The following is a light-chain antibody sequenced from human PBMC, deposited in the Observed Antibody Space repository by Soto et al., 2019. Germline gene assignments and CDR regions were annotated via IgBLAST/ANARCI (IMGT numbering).Light chain of an antibody. V-gene: IGLV2-23*02. CDR2: EVS. CDR1: SSDVGSYPL. Sequence: QSALPQPASVSGSPGQSITISCTGTSSDVGSYPLVSWYQPHPGQAPKLMIYEVSKRPSWVSDRFSGSKSGNTASLTISGLQAEDEADYYCCSYAGSSTYVLFGGGTKLTVL. J-gene: IGLJ2*01. CDR3: CSYAGSSTYVL.